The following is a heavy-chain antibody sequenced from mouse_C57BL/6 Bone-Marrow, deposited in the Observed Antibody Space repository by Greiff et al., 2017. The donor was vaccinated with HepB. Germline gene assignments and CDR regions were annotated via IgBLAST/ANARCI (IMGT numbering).Heavy chain of an antibody. CDR3: ARRGYDDYDESFAY. D-gene: IGHD2-4*01. J-gene: IGHJ3*01. Sequence: QVQLQQPGAELVKPGASVKLSCKASGYTFTSYWMHWVKQRPGQGLEWIGMIHPNSGSTNYNEKFKSKATLTVDKSSSTAYMQLSSLTSEDSAVYYCARRGYDDYDESFAYWGQGTLVTVSA. CDR1: GYTFTSYW. CDR2: IHPNSGST. V-gene: IGHV1-64*01.